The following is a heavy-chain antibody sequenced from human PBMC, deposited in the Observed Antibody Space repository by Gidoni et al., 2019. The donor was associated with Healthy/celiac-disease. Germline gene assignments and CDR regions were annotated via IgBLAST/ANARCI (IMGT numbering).Heavy chain of an antibody. J-gene: IGHJ6*02. CDR2: IYYSGST. Sequence: QLQLQESGPGLVTPSETLSLTCPVPGGSISTSSYYWGWSRQPPGKGLEWVGGIYYSGSTYYNPSLKSRVTISVDTSKNQFSLKLSSVTAADTAVYYCAGWSGHYYYYGMDVWGQGTTVTVSS. V-gene: IGHV4-39*01. CDR3: AGWSGHYYYYGMDV. D-gene: IGHD3-3*01. CDR1: GGSISTSSYY.